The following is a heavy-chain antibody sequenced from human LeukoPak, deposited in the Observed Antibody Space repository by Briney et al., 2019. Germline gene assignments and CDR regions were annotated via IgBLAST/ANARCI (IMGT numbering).Heavy chain of an antibody. D-gene: IGHD2-21*02. J-gene: IGHJ4*02. CDR3: AKLIDYYCNRPIDY. Sequence: PGGSLRLSCAASGLTFSSYAMTWVRQAPGKGLGWDSSIRAPGATTYYADSVKGRFTISRDNSKNTLFLQMSSLRAEDTAVYYCAKLIDYYCNRPIDYWGQGTLVTVSS. V-gene: IGHV3-23*01. CDR1: GLTFSSYA. CDR2: IRAPGATT.